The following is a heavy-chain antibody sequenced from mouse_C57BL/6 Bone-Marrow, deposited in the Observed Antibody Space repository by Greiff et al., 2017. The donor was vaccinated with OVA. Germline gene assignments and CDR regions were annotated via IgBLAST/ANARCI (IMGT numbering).Heavy chain of an antibody. CDR2: IDPETGGT. CDR3: TTGNYGGVDY. D-gene: IGHD2-1*01. Sequence: QVQLKQSGAELVRPGASVALSCKASGYTFTDYEMHWVKQTPVHGLEWIGAIDPETGGTAYNQKFKGKAILTADKSSSTAYMELRSLTSEDSAVYYCTTGNYGGVDYWGQGTSVTVSS. CDR1: GYTFTDYE. V-gene: IGHV1-15*01. J-gene: IGHJ4*01.